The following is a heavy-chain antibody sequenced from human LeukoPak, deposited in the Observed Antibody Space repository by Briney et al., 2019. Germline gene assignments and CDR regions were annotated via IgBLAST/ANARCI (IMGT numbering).Heavy chain of an antibody. D-gene: IGHD5-18*01. CDR2: ISGSGETT. CDR3: AKAGPDTPLVTVYYYYMDV. J-gene: IGHJ6*03. CDR1: GFTFTSYA. V-gene: IGHV3-23*01. Sequence: GGSLSLSCAASGFTFTSYAMSWVRQAPGKGLEWVSGISGSGETTYYADSVKGRFTISRDNSKNTLYLQMDSLRAEDTAAYYCAKAGPDTPLVTVYYYYMDVWGKGTTVTVSS.